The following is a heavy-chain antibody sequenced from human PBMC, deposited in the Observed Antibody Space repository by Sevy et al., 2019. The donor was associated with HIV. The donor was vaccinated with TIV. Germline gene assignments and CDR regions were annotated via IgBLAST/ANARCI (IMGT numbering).Heavy chain of an antibody. D-gene: IGHD1-1*01. V-gene: IGHV3-74*03. J-gene: IGHJ4*02. CDR3: ATEQAKPGPTPIEY. CDR1: GCTFSSTW. CDR2: IATDPSDI. Sequence: GGSLRLSCAASGCTFSSTWMHWIRQVSGKGLEWVSRIATDPSDIMYAVSVMGRFTISRDNAKNTLYLQINALRAEDTGVYYCATEQAKPGPTPIEYWGQGTLVTVSS.